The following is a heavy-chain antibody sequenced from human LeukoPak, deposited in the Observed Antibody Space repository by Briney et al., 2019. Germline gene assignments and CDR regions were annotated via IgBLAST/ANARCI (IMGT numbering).Heavy chain of an antibody. CDR1: GYTFTSYY. J-gene: IGHJ1*01. D-gene: IGHD3-22*01. V-gene: IGHV1-69*13. CDR3: ARTLITMIVGTAEYFQH. CDR2: IIPIFGTA. Sequence: ASVKVSCKASGYTFTSYYMHWVRQAPGQGLEWMGGIIPIFGTANYAQKFQGRVTITADESTSTAYMELSSLRSEDTAVYYCARTLITMIVGTAEYFQHWGQGTLVTVSS.